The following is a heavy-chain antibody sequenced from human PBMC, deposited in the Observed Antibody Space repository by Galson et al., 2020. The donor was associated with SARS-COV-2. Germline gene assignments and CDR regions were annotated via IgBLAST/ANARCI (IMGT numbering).Heavy chain of an antibody. CDR1: GFTFSSYA. Sequence: GESLKISCAASGFTFSSYAMHWVRQAPGKGLEWVAVISYDGSNKYYADSVKGRFTISRDNSKNTLYLQMSSLRAEDTAVYYCVKGYSNRDYWGQGTLVTVSS. V-gene: IGHV3-30*14. CDR2: ISYDGSNK. D-gene: IGHD6-13*01. J-gene: IGHJ4*02. CDR3: VKGYSNRDY.